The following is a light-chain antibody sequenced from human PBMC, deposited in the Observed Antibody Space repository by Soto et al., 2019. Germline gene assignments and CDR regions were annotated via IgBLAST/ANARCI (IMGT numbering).Light chain of an antibody. CDR3: SSYAGRNTLL. V-gene: IGLV2-8*01. J-gene: IGLJ2*01. CDR2: EVN. CDR1: SSDVGGYKF. Sequence: QSVLTQPPSASGSPGQSVTISCTGTSSDVGGYKFVSWYQRHPGRAPKLIIYEVNKRPSGVPDRFSGSKSGNTASLTVSGLQSEDEADYYCSSYAGRNTLLFGGGTQLTVL.